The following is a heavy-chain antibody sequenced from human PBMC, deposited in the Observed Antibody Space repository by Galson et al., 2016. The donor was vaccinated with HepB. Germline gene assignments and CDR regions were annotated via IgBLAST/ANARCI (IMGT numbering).Heavy chain of an antibody. J-gene: IGHJ4*02. D-gene: IGHD3-10*01. CDR2: IWYDGSNK. CDR3: AKEDGGSGSYLEY. CDR1: GFTFITYG. V-gene: IGHV3-33*06. Sequence: SLRLSCAASGFTFITYGMHWVRQAPGKGLEWVAVIWYDGSNKYYAESEKGRFTISRDNSKNTLYLQMNTLRVEDTAVYYCAKEDGGSGSYLEYWGQGTLVTVSS.